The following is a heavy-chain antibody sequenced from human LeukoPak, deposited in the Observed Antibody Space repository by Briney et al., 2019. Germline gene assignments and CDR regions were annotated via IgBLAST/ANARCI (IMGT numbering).Heavy chain of an antibody. CDR3: AISWGNYYFDY. Sequence: GASVKVSCKASGYTFTGYYMHWVRQAPGQGLEWMGWINPDSGGTNYAQTFQGRVTMTRDTSISTAYMELSSLRSDDTAMYYCAISWGNYYFDYWGQGTLVTVSS. D-gene: IGHD3-16*01. V-gene: IGHV1-2*02. CDR2: INPDSGGT. J-gene: IGHJ4*02. CDR1: GYTFTGYY.